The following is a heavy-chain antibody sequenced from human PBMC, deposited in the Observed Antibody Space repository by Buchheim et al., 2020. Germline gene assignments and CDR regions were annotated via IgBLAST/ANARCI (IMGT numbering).Heavy chain of an antibody. D-gene: IGHD3-16*01. V-gene: IGHV3-30*18. J-gene: IGHJ6*02. CDR1: GFTFSSYG. CDR2: ISYDGSNK. CDR3: AKGFSYALYYGMDV. Sequence: QVQLVESGGGVVQPGRSLRLSCAASGFTFSSYGMHWVRQAPGKGLEWVAVISYDGSNKYYADSVKGRFTISRDNSKNTLYLQMNSLRAEDTAVYYCAKGFSYALYYGMDVWGQGTT.